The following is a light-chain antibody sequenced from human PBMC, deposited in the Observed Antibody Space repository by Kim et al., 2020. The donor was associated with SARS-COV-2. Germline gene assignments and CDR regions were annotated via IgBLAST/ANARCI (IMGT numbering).Light chain of an antibody. CDR2: EAS. V-gene: IGKV5-2*01. Sequence: GTQGAEVKIACRANQDIEDDVNWYQHKPGLPPLLLIEEASSRGPGVSPRFRGRGYGTDFTLTIADVQSEDAAYYFCQQHDNFPLTFGQGTKLEI. J-gene: IGKJ2*01. CDR1: QDIEDD. CDR3: QQHDNFPLT.